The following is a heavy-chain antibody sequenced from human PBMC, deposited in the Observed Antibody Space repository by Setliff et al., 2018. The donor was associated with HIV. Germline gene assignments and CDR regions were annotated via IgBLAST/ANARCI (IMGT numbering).Heavy chain of an antibody. V-gene: IGHV1-8*01. CDR3: TRQTYYYGSGRYFPPDY. Sequence: ASVKVSCKASGYNFTSHDINWVRQAPGQGLEWMGWMNPKSGNTGYARKFQGRVTMTRKTSISTAYMELRSLRSDDTAVYYCTRQTYYYGSGRYFPPDYWGQGTLVTVSS. D-gene: IGHD3-10*01. J-gene: IGHJ4*02. CDR1: GYNFTSHD. CDR2: MNPKSGNT.